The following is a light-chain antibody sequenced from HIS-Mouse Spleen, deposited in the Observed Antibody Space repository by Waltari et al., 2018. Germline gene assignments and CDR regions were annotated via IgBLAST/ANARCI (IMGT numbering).Light chain of an antibody. CDR2: EGS. CDR1: SSDVGRYNL. CDR3: CSYAGSWV. V-gene: IGLV2-23*01. J-gene: IGLJ3*02. Sequence: QSALTQPASVSGSPGQSITISCTGTSSDVGRYNLVSWYQQQPGKAPKLMIYEGSKRPSGVSNRFSGSKSGNTASLTISGLQAEDEADYYCCSYAGSWVFGGGTKLTVL.